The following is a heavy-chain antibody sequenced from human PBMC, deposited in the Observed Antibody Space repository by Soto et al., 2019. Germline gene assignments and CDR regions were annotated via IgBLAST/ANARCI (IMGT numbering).Heavy chain of an antibody. J-gene: IGHJ4*02. CDR3: AKALLAYCSGGSCYSGSYFDY. V-gene: IGHV3-30*18. CDR2: ISYDGSNK. Sequence: PGGSLRLSCAASGFTFSSYGMHWVRQAPGKGLEWVAVISYDGSNKYYADSVKGRFTISRDNSKNTLYLQMNSLRAEDTAVYYCAKALLAYCSGGSCYSGSYFDYWGQGTLVTISS. D-gene: IGHD2-15*01. CDR1: GFTFSSYG.